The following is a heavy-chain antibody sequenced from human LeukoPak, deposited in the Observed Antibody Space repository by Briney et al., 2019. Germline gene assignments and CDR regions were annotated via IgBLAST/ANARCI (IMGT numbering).Heavy chain of an antibody. CDR3: ARDPYDFWSGSYYYMDV. CDR2: IIPIFGTA. V-gene: IGHV1-69*01. Sequence: SVKVSCKASGGTFSSYAISWVRQAPGQGLEWMGGIIPIFGTANYAQKFRGRVTITADESTSTAYMELSSLRSEDTAVYYCARDPYDFWSGSYYYMDVWGKGTTVTVSS. D-gene: IGHD3-3*01. J-gene: IGHJ6*03. CDR1: GGTFSSYA.